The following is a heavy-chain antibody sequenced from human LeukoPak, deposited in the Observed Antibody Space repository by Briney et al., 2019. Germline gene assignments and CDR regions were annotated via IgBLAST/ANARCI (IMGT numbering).Heavy chain of an antibody. J-gene: IGHJ3*02. Sequence: SETLSLTCTVSGGSISSYYWSWIRQPPGKGLEWIGYIYYSGSTNYNPSLKSRVTISVDTSQNQFSLKLSSVTAADTAVYYCAREAAMAYDAFDIWGQGTMVTVSS. CDR3: AREAAMAYDAFDI. CDR2: IYYSGST. CDR1: GGSISSYY. V-gene: IGHV4-59*01. D-gene: IGHD5-18*01.